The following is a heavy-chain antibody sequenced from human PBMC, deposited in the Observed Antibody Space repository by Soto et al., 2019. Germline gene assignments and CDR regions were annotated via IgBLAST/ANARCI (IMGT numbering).Heavy chain of an antibody. V-gene: IGHV3-33*08. CDR2: IWYDGSNK. CDR3: ARDDDGLLDP. Sequence: GSLRLSCAASGFNFSIYAMNRVRQAPGKGLEWVAVIWYDGSNKYYADSVKGRFTISRDNSKNTLYLQMNSLRAEDTAVYYCARDDDGLLDPWGQGSLVTVSS. J-gene: IGHJ5*02. D-gene: IGHD1-1*01. CDR1: GFNFSIYA.